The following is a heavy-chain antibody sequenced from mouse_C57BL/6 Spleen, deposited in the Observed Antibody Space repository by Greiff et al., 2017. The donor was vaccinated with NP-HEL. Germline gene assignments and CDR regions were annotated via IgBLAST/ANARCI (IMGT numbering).Heavy chain of an antibody. Sequence: VQLVESGAELVRPGASVTLSCKASGYTFTDYEMHWVKQTPVHGLEWIGAIDPETGGTAYNQKFKGKAILTADKSSSTAYMELRSLTSEDSAVYYCTTPSFDYWGQGTTLTVSS. CDR1: GYTFTDYE. CDR2: IDPETGGT. V-gene: IGHV1-15*01. J-gene: IGHJ2*01. CDR3: TTPSFDY.